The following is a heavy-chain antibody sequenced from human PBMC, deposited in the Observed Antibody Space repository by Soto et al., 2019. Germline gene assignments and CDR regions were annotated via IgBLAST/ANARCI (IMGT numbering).Heavy chain of an antibody. J-gene: IGHJ5*02. V-gene: IGHV4-34*01. CDR3: ARRTAVACLNWFDP. D-gene: IGHD6-13*01. CDR1: GGSFSGYY. Sequence: QVQLQQWGAGLLKPSETLSLTCAVYGGSFSGYYWSWIRQPPGKGLEWIGEINHSGSTNYNPSLKSGVTISVDTSKHQFSLKLGSVTAADTAVYYCARRTAVACLNWFDPWGQGSLLTVT. CDR2: INHSGST.